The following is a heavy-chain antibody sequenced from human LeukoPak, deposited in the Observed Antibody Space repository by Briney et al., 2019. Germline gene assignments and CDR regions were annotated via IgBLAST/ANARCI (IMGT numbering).Heavy chain of an antibody. CDR3: ARYTTGHGFDF. Sequence: GRSLRLSCAASGFTFSSYAMHWVRQAPGKGLEWVAVISYDGSNKYYADSVKGRFTISRDNSKNTLYLQMNSLRAEDTAVYYCARYTTGHGFDFWGQGTLVTVSS. CDR2: ISYDGSNK. J-gene: IGHJ4*02. V-gene: IGHV3-30-3*01. D-gene: IGHD6-19*01. CDR1: GFTFSSYA.